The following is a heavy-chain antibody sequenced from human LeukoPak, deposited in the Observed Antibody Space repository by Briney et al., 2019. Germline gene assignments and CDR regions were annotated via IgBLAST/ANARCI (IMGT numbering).Heavy chain of an antibody. CDR2: IYTNGGA. CDR1: GGSFTSGNKY. J-gene: IGHJ4*02. Sequence: SETLSLTCTVSGGSFTSGNKYWHWLRQPAGRGGEWVGRIYTNGGASDNPSHKSRVIISVDATKKQYTLKKSPVTAAETAVYSGAREPPGYWGQGILVTVSS. V-gene: IGHV4-61*02. CDR3: AREPPGY.